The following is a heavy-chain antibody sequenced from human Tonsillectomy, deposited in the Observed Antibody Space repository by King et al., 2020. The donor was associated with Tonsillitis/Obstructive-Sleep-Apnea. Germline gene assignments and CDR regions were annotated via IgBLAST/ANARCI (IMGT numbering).Heavy chain of an antibody. CDR2: ISYDGSNK. Sequence: VQLVESGGGVVQPGRSLRLSCAASGFTFSSYAMHWVRQAPGKGLEWVAGISYDGSNKYYADSVKGRFTISRDNSKNTLYLQMNSLRAEDTAVYYCAREESSSSLIDYWGQGTLVTVSS. D-gene: IGHD6-6*01. V-gene: IGHV3-30*04. J-gene: IGHJ4*02. CDR1: GFTFSSYA. CDR3: AREESSSSLIDY.